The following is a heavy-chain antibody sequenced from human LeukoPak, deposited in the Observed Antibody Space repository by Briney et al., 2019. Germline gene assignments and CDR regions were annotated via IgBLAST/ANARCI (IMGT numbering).Heavy chain of an antibody. J-gene: IGHJ4*02. Sequence: APVKCSCKASGFTFTSYGITWVRQTPGQWLEWMGWISTYNGNTQYAQNLQGRVTMTTDTSTNTAYMELRSLRSDDTAVYYCARDPLDYWATSSGSRRPAFDYWGQGILVSVSS. D-gene: IGHD1-26*01. CDR2: ISTYNGNT. V-gene: IGHV1-18*01. CDR3: ARDPLDYWATSSGSRRPAFDY. CDR1: GFTFTSYG.